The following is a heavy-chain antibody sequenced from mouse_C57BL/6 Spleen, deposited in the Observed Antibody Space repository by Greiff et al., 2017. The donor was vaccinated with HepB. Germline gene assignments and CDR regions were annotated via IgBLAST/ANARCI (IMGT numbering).Heavy chain of an antibody. J-gene: IGHJ4*01. D-gene: IGHD1-1*01. CDR1: GYAFSSSW. Sequence: QVQLQQSGPELVKPGASVKISCKASGYAFSSSWMNWVKQRPGKGLEWIGRIYPGDGDTNSNGKFKGKATLTADKSSSTAYMQLSSLTSEDSAVYFCARGYGSSYDYAMDYWGQGTSVTVSS. CDR2: IYPGDGDT. V-gene: IGHV1-82*01. CDR3: ARGYGSSYDYAMDY.